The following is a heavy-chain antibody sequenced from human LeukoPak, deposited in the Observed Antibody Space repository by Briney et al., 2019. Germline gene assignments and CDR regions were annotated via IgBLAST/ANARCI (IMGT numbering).Heavy chain of an antibody. CDR2: IYYSGST. V-gene: IGHV4-30-4*08. CDR1: GGSISSGDYY. D-gene: IGHD2-2*01. J-gene: IGHJ4*02. Sequence: SETLSLTCTVSGGSISSGDYYWSWIRQPPGKGLEWIGYIYYSGSTYSNPSLKSRVIISVDTSKNQFSLKLTSVTAADTAVYYCAGEAYESKDVVVVPAALDYWGQGTLVTVSS. CDR3: AGEAYESKDVVVVPAALDY.